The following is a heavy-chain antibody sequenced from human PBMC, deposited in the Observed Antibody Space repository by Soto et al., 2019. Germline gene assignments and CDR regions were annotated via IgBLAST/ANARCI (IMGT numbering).Heavy chain of an antibody. V-gene: IGHV4-34*01. J-gene: IGHJ6*02. CDR2: INHVGIT. CDR3: ARASLVRYYYYGMDV. CDR1: GGSFRGFY. Sequence: KPSETLSLTCAVSGGSFRGFYWTWIRQSPGKGLEWLGDINHVGITNYNPSLKSRVSIPVDKSKNQFSLKLSSVTAADTAVYYCARASLVRYYYYGMDVWGQGTTVTVSS. D-gene: IGHD6-6*01.